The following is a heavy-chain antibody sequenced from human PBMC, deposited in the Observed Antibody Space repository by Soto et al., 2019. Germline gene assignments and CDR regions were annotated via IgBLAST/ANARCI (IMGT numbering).Heavy chain of an antibody. J-gene: IGHJ1*01. V-gene: IGHV3-48*01. CDR2: ISSSSNTI. CDR3: ARDLGSSWYPEYFQH. D-gene: IGHD6-13*01. CDR1: GFTFSSYS. Sequence: EVQLVESGGGLVQPGGSLRLSCAASGFTFSSYSMNWVRQAPGKGLEWVSYISSSSNTIYYADSVKGRFTISRDNAKNSLYLQMNSLRAEDTAVYYCARDLGSSWYPEYFQHWGQGTLVTVSS.